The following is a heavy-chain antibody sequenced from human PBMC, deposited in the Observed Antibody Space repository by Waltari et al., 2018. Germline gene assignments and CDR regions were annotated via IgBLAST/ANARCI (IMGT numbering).Heavy chain of an antibody. V-gene: IGHV4-34*01. Sequence: QVQLQQWGAGLLKPSETLSLTCAVYGGSLSGYYWSWLRTPPAKGLEWIGEINHSGSTNYNPSLKSRVTISVDTSKNQFSLKLSSVTAADTAVYYCARNARSNYYDSSGYHPLDYWGQGTLVTVSS. J-gene: IGHJ4*02. CDR2: INHSGST. CDR3: ARNARSNYYDSSGYHPLDY. CDR1: GGSLSGYY. D-gene: IGHD3-22*01.